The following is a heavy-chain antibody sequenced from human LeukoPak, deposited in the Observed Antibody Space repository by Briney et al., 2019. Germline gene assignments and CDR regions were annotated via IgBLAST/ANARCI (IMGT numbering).Heavy chain of an antibody. D-gene: IGHD3-22*01. CDR3: ARGYYYDSSGYYYVAEGGYHFDY. J-gene: IGHJ4*02. CDR2: ISSSSSTI. Sequence: GGSLRLSCAASGFTFSSYSLNWVRQAPGKGLEWVSYISSSSSTIYYADSVKGRFTISRDNAKNSLYLQMNSLRAEDTAVYYCARGYYYDSSGYYYVAEGGYHFDYWGQGTLVTVSS. V-gene: IGHV3-48*01. CDR1: GFTFSSYS.